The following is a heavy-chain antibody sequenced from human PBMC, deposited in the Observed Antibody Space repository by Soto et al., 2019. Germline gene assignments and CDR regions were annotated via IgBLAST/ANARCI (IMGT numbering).Heavy chain of an antibody. Sequence: GGSLRLSCAASGFTFSSYSMNWVRQAPGKGLEWVSSISSSSSYIYYADSVKGRFTISRDNAKNSLYLQMNSLRAEDTAVYYCAREAGEEVSYRILKYFDYWGQGTLVTVSS. CDR1: GFTFSSYS. CDR2: ISSSSSYI. D-gene: IGHD3-16*02. V-gene: IGHV3-21*01. J-gene: IGHJ4*02. CDR3: AREAGEEVSYRILKYFDY.